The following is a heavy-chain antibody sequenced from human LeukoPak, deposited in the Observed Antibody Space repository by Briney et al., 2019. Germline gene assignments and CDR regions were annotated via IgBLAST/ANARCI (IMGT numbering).Heavy chain of an antibody. CDR3: ARVDSTLAGYFDY. CDR1: GGSFSSRYYY. V-gene: IGHV4-39*07. J-gene: IGHJ4*02. CDR2: IYYTGST. Sequence: SETLSLTCVVSGGSFSSRYYYWGWIRQPPGKGLEWIGDIYYTGSTYYNPSLKSRVTISVDTSKNQFSLKLSSVTAADTAVYYCARVDSTLAGYFDYWGQGTLVTVSS. D-gene: IGHD2-2*01.